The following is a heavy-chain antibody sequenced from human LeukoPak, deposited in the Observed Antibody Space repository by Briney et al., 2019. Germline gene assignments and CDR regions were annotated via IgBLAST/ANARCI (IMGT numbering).Heavy chain of an antibody. CDR3: GRGTHPHWYFDL. J-gene: IGHJ2*01. CDR2: LNHGGST. CDR1: GGSFSGYY. V-gene: IGHV4-34*01. Sequence: SETLSLTCAVYGGSFSGYYWSWIRQPPAKGLEWIGELNHGGSTKYNPSLKSRVTISMDTSKNQFSLQLSSVTAADTAVYYCGRGTHPHWYFDLWGRGTLVTVSS.